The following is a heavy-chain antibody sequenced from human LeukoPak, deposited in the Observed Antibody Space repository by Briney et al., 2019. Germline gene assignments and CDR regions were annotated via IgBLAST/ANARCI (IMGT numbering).Heavy chain of an antibody. CDR3: ARWAVVRRAFDY. CDR2: INHSGST. D-gene: IGHD2-21*01. Sequence: SETLSLTCAVYGGSLSGYYWSWIRQPPGKGLEWIGEINHSGSTNYNPSLKSRVTISVDTSKNQFSLKLSSVTAADTAVYYCARWAVVRRAFDYWGQGTLVTVSS. V-gene: IGHV4-34*01. CDR1: GGSLSGYY. J-gene: IGHJ4*02.